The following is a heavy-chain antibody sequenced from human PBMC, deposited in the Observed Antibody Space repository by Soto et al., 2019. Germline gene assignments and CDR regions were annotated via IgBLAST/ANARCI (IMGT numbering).Heavy chain of an antibody. CDR3: AKEDGSGSYVDY. CDR1: GFTFSSYA. V-gene: IGHV3-23*01. D-gene: IGHD3-10*01. Sequence: EVQLLESGGGLVQPWGSLRLSCAASGFTFSSYAMSWVRQAPGKGLEWVSAINGSGGRTFYADSVKGRFTISRDNSKNTLYLQMNSLRAEDTAVYYCAKEDGSGSYVDYWGQGTPVTVSS. CDR2: INGSGGRT. J-gene: IGHJ4*02.